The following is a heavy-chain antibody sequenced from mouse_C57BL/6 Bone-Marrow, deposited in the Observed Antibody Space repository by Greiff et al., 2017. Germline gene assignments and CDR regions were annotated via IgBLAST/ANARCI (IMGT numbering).Heavy chain of an antibody. V-gene: IGHV14-1*01. Sequence: VQLQQSGAELVRPGASVKLSCTASGFNIKDYYMHWVKQRPEQGLEWIGRIDPEDGDTEYAPKFQGKATMTADTSSNTAYLQLSSLTSEDTAVYYCTTWRQLRRRRFAYWGQGTLVTVSA. CDR2: IDPEDGDT. J-gene: IGHJ3*01. CDR1: GFNIKDYY. CDR3: TTWRQLRRRRFAY. D-gene: IGHD3-2*02.